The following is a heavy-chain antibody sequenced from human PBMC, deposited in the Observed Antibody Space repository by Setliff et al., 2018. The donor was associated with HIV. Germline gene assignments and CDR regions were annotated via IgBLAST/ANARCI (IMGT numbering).Heavy chain of an antibody. CDR2: VYYSGIT. Sequence: SETLSLTCTVSGGSIIDSRYFWGWIRQPPGKGLEWIGSVYYSGITYYSSSLKSRVTVSVDTSRIQFSLKLTSVTAADTAVYYCARTAIDYYESSGYYHDAFDTWGRGSMVTVSS. V-gene: IGHV4-39*01. D-gene: IGHD3-22*01. CDR1: GGSIIDSRYF. CDR3: ARTAIDYYESSGYYHDAFDT. J-gene: IGHJ3*02.